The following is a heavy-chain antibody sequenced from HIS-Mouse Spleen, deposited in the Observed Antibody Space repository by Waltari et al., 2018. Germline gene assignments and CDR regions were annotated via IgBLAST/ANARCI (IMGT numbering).Heavy chain of an antibody. D-gene: IGHD7-27*01. CDR2: INPSGGST. CDR1: GGTFSSYA. J-gene: IGHJ3*02. V-gene: IGHV1-46*03. CDR3: ARGSDWGSGGDAFDI. Sequence: QVQLVQSGAEVKKPGSSVKVSCKASGGTFSSYAISWVRQAPGQGLEWMGIINPSGGSTSYAQKFQGRVTMTRDTSTSTVYMELSSLRSEDTAVYYCARGSDWGSGGDAFDIWGQGTMVTVSS.